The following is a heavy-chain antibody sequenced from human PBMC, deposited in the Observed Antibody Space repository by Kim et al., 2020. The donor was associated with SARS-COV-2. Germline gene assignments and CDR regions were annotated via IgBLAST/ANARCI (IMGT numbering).Heavy chain of an antibody. V-gene: IGHV6-1*01. CDR1: GDSVSSNGAA. J-gene: IGHJ3*01. CDR2: TYYRSKWYN. D-gene: IGHD7-27*01. Sequence: SQTLSLTCAISGDSVSSNGAAWNWIRQSPSRGLEWLGRTYYRSKWYNEYGESVKSRVIINPDTSKNQVSLQLISVDSDDTAVYYCTRGGDAFGSASDLWGQGTMVTVSS. CDR3: TRGGDAFGSASDL.